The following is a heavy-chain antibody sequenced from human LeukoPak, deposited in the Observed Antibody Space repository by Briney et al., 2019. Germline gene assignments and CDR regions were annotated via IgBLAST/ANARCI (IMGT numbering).Heavy chain of an antibody. D-gene: IGHD2-2*01. J-gene: IGHJ4*02. V-gene: IGHV3-21*06. Sequence: GGSLRLSCGASGFAFSSYNMKWVRQAPGKGREWVSFISTTSTYIYYADSVKGRFTVSRDNSKNLLYLQMDSLRVEDTAVYYCARAGTCSSTSCDGGIEYWGQGTLVTVSS. CDR1: GFAFSSYN. CDR3: ARAGTCSSTSCDGGIEY. CDR2: ISTTSTYI.